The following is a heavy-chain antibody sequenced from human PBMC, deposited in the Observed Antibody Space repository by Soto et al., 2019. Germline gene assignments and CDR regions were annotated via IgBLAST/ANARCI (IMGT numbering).Heavy chain of an antibody. CDR2: VYHTGST. Sequence: QMQLQESGPGLVKPSETLSLTCTVSGASISSSYWCWIRQSPGKGLEWIGYVYHTGSTNYNPSHKDRAYKSRDTYKRQFSLKLNSLTTADTAVYFWAGGGNRYSNVASGVGGFDYWGQGSLVTVSS. D-gene: IGHD5-12*01. J-gene: IGHJ4*02. CDR3: AGGGNRYSNVASGVGGFDY. CDR1: GASISSSY. V-gene: IGHV4-59*01.